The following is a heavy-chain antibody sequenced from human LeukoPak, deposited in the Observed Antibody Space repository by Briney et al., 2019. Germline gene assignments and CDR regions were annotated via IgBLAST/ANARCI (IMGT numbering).Heavy chain of an antibody. CDR2: ISSGSTYI. D-gene: IGHD2-21*01. J-gene: IGHJ4*02. Sequence: GGSLRLSCAASGFSFSSNSMNWVRQAPGKGLEWVSSISSGSTYIYYADSVKGRFTISRDNAKNSLYLQMNSLRAEDTAVYYCARDSPNEGILWWSIDYWGQGTLVTVSS. CDR3: ARDSPNEGILWWSIDY. V-gene: IGHV3-21*01. CDR1: GFSFSSNS.